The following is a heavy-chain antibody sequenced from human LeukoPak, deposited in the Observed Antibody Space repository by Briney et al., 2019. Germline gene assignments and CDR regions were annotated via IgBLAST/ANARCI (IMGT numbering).Heavy chain of an antibody. CDR1: GFTFSSYG. D-gene: IGHD3-10*01. Sequence: GGSLSPSCAASGFTFSSYGMHWVRQAPGKGLEWVAVIWYDGSNKYYADSVKGRFTISRDNSKNTLYLQMNSLRAEDTAVYYCAREFGGSGSYYNPDYWGEGTLVTVSS. CDR2: IWYDGSNK. J-gene: IGHJ4*02. V-gene: IGHV3-33*01. CDR3: AREFGGSGSYYNPDY.